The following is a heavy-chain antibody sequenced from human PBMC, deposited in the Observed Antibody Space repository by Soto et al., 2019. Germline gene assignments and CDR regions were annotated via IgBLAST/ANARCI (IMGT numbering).Heavy chain of an antibody. CDR3: ARGLYSGDK. V-gene: IGHV1-46*01. J-gene: IGHJ4*02. CDR1: GYIFTNYY. D-gene: IGHD2-21*01. Sequence: QVRLVQSGAEVKKPGASVKVSCMASGYIFTNYYIHWVRQAPGQGLEWMAIINPNGGSTNCAQEVKGRITLTRDTATSTVYMDLSSLTSEDTAVYYCARGLYSGDKWGQGTLVTVSS. CDR2: INPNGGST.